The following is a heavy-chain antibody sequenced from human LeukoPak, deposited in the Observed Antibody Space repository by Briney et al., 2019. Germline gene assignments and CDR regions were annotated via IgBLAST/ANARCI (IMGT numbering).Heavy chain of an antibody. D-gene: IGHD3-22*01. CDR3: ARAHYYDSTRGRYALEI. CDR1: GYTFTSYG. V-gene: IGHV1-18*01. CDR2: ISAYNGNT. Sequence: ASVNVSCKASGYTFTSYGISWVRQAPGQGLEWMGWISAYNGNTNYAQKLQGRPSMTTDTSTSTAYMELRSLRSDDTAVYYCARAHYYDSTRGRYALEIWGQGTMVTVSS. J-gene: IGHJ3*02.